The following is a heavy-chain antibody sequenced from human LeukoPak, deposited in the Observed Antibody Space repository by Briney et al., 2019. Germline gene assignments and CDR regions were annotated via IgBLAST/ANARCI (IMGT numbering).Heavy chain of an antibody. CDR3: AREDVVLVDAVRYYYGMDV. J-gene: IGHJ6*02. CDR1: GYNFISYY. CDR2: INPSGGST. Sequence: ASVKVSCKASGYNFISYYMHWVRQAPGQGLEWMGIINPSGGSTSYAQKFQDRVTMSRDTSTSTVYMELSSLKSEDTAVYYCAREDVVLVDAVRYYYGMDVWGQGTTVTVSS. D-gene: IGHD2-8*01. V-gene: IGHV1-46*01.